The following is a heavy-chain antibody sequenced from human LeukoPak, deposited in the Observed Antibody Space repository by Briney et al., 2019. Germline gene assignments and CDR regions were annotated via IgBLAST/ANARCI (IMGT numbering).Heavy chain of an antibody. CDR1: GGSISSGGYS. V-gene: IGHV4-30-2*01. CDR3: ARSMVRGVIGFDY. J-gene: IGHJ4*02. CDR2: IYHSGST. D-gene: IGHD3-10*01. Sequence: SETLSLTCAVSGGSISSGGYSWSWIRQPPGKGLEWIGYIYHSGSTYYNPSLKSRVTISVDRSKNQFSLKLSSVTAADTAVYYCARSMVRGVIGFDYWGQGTLVTVSS.